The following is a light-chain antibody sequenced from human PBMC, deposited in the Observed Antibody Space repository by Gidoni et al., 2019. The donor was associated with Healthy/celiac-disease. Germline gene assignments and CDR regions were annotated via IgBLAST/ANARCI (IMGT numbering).Light chain of an antibody. Sequence: SYELTQPPSVSVSPGQTASITCSGDKLGDKYACWYQQKPGQSPVLVIYQDSKRPSGIPERFSGSNSGNTATLTISGTQAMDEADYYCQAWDNSTGVFGTGTKVTDL. CDR3: QAWDNSTGV. J-gene: IGLJ1*01. CDR1: KLGDKY. V-gene: IGLV3-1*01. CDR2: QDS.